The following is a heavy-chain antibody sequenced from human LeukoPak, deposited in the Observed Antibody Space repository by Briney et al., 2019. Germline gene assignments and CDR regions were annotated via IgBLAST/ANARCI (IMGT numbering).Heavy chain of an antibody. D-gene: IGHD4-17*01. CDR2: IKQDGSEK. J-gene: IGHJ4*02. CDR1: GFTFSSYW. CDR3: ARAIGYGDPDY. V-gene: IGHV3-7*03. Sequence: GGSLRLSCAASGFTFSSYWMSWVRQAPGKGLEWVANIKQDGSEKYYVDSAKGRFTISRDNAKNSLYLQMNSLRAEDTAVYYCARAIGYGDPDYWGQETLVTVSS.